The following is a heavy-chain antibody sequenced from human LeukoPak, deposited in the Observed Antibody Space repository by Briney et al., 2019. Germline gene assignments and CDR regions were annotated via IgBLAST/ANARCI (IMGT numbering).Heavy chain of an antibody. CDR1: RFTFSSYA. CDR2: ASGSGGST. CDR3: AKDLGSVVTPPSLDY. J-gene: IGHJ4*02. V-gene: IGHV3-23*01. D-gene: IGHD4-23*01. Sequence: GGSLRLSCAASRFTFSSYAMSWVRQAPGKGLEWVSSASGSGGSTYYADSVKGRFTISRDNSKNTLYLQMNSLRAEDTAVYYCAKDLGSVVTPPSLDYWGQGTLVTVSS.